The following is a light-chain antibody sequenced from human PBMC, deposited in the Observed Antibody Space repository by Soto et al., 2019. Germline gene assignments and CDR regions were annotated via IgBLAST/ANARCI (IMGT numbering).Light chain of an antibody. CDR3: QKYYSDPLT. Sequence: DIPMTQSPSSLSASVGDRVTITCRASQGISNFLAWYQQKPGKVPKLLIFTASTLQSGVPPRFSGSGSGTDFTLTISSLQPEDVATYCCQKYYSDPLTFGGGTKVEIE. V-gene: IGKV1-27*01. CDR1: QGISNF. CDR2: TAS. J-gene: IGKJ4*01.